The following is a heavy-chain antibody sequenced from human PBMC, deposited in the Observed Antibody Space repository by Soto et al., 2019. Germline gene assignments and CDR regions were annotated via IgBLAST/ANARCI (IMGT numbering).Heavy chain of an antibody. CDR3: ARHKLVPSRNYYYYGIDV. Sequence: GESLKISCNGSGYSFTGYWIGWVRQMPGKGLEWMGIIYPGDSDTRYSPSFQGQVTISADKSISTAYLQWSSLKASDTAMYYWARHKLVPSRNYYYYGIDVWGRWTTVTVSS. CDR1: GYSFTGYW. V-gene: IGHV5-51*01. D-gene: IGHD6-6*01. J-gene: IGHJ6*02. CDR2: IYPGDSDT.